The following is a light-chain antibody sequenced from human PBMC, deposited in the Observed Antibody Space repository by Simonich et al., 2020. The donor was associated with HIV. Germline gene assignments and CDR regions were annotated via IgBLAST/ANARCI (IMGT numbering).Light chain of an antibody. CDR2: EAS. CDR3: MQNIQLPPT. CDR1: QRLLHSDGQTY. Sequence: DIVMTQTPLSLSVIPGQPASISCKSSQRLLHSDGQTYLYWYLQRPGQSPQLLIYEASNRVSGVPDRFSGSGSGTDFTLKISRVEAEDVGVYYCMQNIQLPPTFGPGTKVDIK. J-gene: IGKJ3*01. V-gene: IGKV2D-29*02.